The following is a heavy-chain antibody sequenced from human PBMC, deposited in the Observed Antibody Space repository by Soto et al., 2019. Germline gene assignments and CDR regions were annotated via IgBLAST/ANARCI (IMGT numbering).Heavy chain of an antibody. V-gene: IGHV5-51*01. CDR1: GHSFSNYW. Sequence: GESLKISCKTSGHSFSNYWVGWVRQMPGKGLEWIGIIYPGGSDTRYSPSFQGQVTISAVKSISTAYLQWSSLKASDTAMYYCGRHPYGDYDIMDVWGQGTTVTVSS. CDR3: GRHPYGDYDIMDV. CDR2: IYPGGSDT. D-gene: IGHD2-8*01. J-gene: IGHJ6*02.